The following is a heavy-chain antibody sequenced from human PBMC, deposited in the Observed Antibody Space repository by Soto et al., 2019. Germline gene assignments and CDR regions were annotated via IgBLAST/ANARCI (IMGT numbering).Heavy chain of an antibody. V-gene: IGHV3-33*01. J-gene: IGHJ5*02. CDR1: GFTFSSYG. CDR2: IWYDGSNK. Sequence: GGSLRLSCAASGFTFSSYGMHWVRQAPGKGLEWVAVIWYDGSNKYYADSVKGRFTISRDNSKNTLYLQMNSLRAEDTAVYYCARDLGRSSPINWFDPWGQGTLVTVSS. CDR3: ARDLGRSSPINWFDP. D-gene: IGHD6-6*01.